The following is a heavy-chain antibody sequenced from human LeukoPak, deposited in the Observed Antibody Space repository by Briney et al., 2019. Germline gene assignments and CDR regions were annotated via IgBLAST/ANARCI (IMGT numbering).Heavy chain of an antibody. CDR2: ISDSSSSI. CDR1: GFTFSTYN. V-gene: IGHV3-48*02. D-gene: IGHD1-26*01. J-gene: IGHJ3*02. Sequence: GGSLRLSCAASGFTFSTYNMNWVRQAPGKGLEWVSYISDSSSSIYYADSVKGRFTISRDNAKNSLYLQMNSLGDEDTAVYYCAIDAWELPLDAFDIWGQGTMVTVSS. CDR3: AIDAWELPLDAFDI.